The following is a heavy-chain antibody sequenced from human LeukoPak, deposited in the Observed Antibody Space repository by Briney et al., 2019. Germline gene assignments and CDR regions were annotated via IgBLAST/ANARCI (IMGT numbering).Heavy chain of an antibody. CDR1: GLTFSSYG. V-gene: IGHV3-23*01. Sequence: SGGSLRLSCEASGLTFSSYGMSWVRQASGKGLQWVSAITGGGGTTYYAASVKGRFTISRDNSKNMLYLQMNSLRAEDTAVYYCAKMRGYFDYWGQGTLVPVSS. CDR3: AKMRGYFDY. J-gene: IGHJ4*02. CDR2: ITGGGGTT.